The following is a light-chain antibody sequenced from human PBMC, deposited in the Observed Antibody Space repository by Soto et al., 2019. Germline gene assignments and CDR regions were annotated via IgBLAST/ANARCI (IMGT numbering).Light chain of an antibody. CDR2: DAS. CDR1: QSINSE. V-gene: IGKV1-5*01. Sequence: DIQMTQSPSALSASLGDRVTITCRASQSINSELAWYQQKPGKAPNLLIYDASSLESRVPSRFSGSGSGTKFTLTISSLQPDDFATYYCQQYNSYSRWAFGQGTKVEIK. CDR3: QQYNSYSRWA. J-gene: IGKJ1*01.